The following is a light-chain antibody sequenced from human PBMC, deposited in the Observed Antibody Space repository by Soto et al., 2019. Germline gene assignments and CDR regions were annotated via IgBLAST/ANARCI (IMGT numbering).Light chain of an antibody. CDR3: QQYYSTPRT. CDR2: WAS. V-gene: IGKV4-1*01. J-gene: IGKJ1*01. CDR1: HTVLDSSNNKDY. Sequence: IVMTQSPDSLAVSLVERSTINCKSSHTVLDSSNNKDYLTWYQQKPGQPPKLLIYWASTREFGVPDRFSGSGSGTDFTLTISSLQAEDVAVYYCQQYYSTPRTFGHGTKVDIK.